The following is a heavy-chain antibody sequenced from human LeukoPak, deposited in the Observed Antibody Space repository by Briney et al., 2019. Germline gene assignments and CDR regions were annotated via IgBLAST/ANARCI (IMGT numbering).Heavy chain of an antibody. V-gene: IGHV4-38-2*02. CDR1: GYSITSGYY. D-gene: IGHD6-19*01. J-gene: IGHJ4*02. Sequence: SEILSLTCIVSGYSITSGYYWGWIRQPPGKGLEWIGSIYHSGDTYYNPSLKSRVTISVDTSKNQFSLKLDSVTAADTAVYYGAKGTSSGWYYFDYWGQGTLVTVSS. CDR3: AKGTSSGWYYFDY. CDR2: IYHSGDT.